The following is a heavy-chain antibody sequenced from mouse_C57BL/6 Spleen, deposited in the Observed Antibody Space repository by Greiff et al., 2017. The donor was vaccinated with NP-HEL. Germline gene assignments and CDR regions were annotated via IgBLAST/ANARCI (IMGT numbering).Heavy chain of an antibody. Sequence: ESGPGLVKPSQSLSLTCSVTGYSITSGYYWNWIRQFPGNKLEWMGYISYDGSNNYNPSLKNRISITRDTSKNQFFLKLNSVTTEDTATYYCASYYDYEFAYWGQGTLVTVSA. CDR3: ASYYDYEFAY. J-gene: IGHJ3*01. CDR1: GYSITSGYY. V-gene: IGHV3-6*01. D-gene: IGHD2-4*01. CDR2: ISYDGSN.